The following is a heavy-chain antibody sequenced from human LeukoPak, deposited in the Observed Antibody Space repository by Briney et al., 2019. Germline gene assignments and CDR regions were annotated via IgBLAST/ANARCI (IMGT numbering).Heavy chain of an antibody. CDR1: GFTVSSNY. Sequence: GGSLRLSCAASGFTVSSNYMSWVRQAPGKGLEWVSVIYSGGSTYYADSVKGRFTISRDDSKNTLYLQMNSLRAEDTAVYYCARVIAAAGSDAFDIWGQGTMVTVSS. CDR2: IYSGGST. J-gene: IGHJ3*02. D-gene: IGHD6-13*01. V-gene: IGHV3-53*01. CDR3: ARVIAAAGSDAFDI.